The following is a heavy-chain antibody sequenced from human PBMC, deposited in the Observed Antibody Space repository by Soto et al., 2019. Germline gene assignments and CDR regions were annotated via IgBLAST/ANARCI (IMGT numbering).Heavy chain of an antibody. CDR3: TRHYDFWSGSEAY. J-gene: IGHJ4*02. CDR2: IRSKANSYAT. Sequence: GGSLRLSCAASGFTFSGSAMHWVRQASGKGLEWVGRIRSKANSYATAYAASVKGRFTISRDDSKNTAYLQMNSLKTEDTAVYYCTRHYDFWSGSEAYWGQGTLVTVSS. D-gene: IGHD3-3*01. CDR1: GFTFSGSA. V-gene: IGHV3-73*01.